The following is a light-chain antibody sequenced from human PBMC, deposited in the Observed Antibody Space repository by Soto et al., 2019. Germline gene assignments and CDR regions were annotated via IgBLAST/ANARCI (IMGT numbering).Light chain of an antibody. V-gene: IGLV2-14*01. CDR1: RSDFGGYNY. J-gene: IGLJ1*01. CDR2: DVS. CDR3: RSYTSSSTLYV. Sequence: QSALTQPASVSGSPGQSITISCTGPRSDFGGYNYVSWYQQHPGKAPKFMIYDVSNRPSGVSHRFSGSKSGNTASLTISGLHAEDEADYYCRSYTSSSTLYVVGTGSKLTVL.